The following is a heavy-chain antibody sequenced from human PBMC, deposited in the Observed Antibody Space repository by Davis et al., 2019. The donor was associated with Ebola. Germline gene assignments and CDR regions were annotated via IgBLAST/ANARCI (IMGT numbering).Heavy chain of an antibody. CDR3: AREVAAVVDY. D-gene: IGHD2-15*01. CDR2: ISPDGSDK. J-gene: IGHJ4*02. CDR1: GISFSNYG. V-gene: IGHV3-30*03. Sequence: GESLKISCAASGISFSNYGMFWVRQAPGKVMEWVAVISPDGSDKNYADSGRGRFTITRDNSKSTLDLQMNSLRPEDTAVYYCAREVAAVVDYWGQGTLVTVSS.